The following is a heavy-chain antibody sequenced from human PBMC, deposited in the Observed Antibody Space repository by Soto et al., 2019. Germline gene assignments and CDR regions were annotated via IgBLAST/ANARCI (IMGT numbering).Heavy chain of an antibody. D-gene: IGHD3-22*01. J-gene: IGHJ5*01. CDR1: GFTFSSNG. Sequence: QVQLVESGGGVVQPGRSLRLTCAASGFTFSSNGMHWVRQAPGKGLEWVALVAYDGSKTYYGDSVRGRFTISRDNSENTLYLQMNSLRAEETAVNYFARWVGGSMYDNSGKYDSWGQGTLVTVSS. V-gene: IGHV3-30*03. CDR3: ARWVGGSMYDNSGKYDS. CDR2: VAYDGSKT.